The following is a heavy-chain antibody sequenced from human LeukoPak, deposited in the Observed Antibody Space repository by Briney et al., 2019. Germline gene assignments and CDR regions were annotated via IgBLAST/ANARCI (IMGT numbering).Heavy chain of an antibody. J-gene: IGHJ4*02. D-gene: IGHD2-2*01. V-gene: IGHV1-24*01. CDR1: GYTLTELS. CDR2: FDPEDGET. Sequence: ASVKVSCKVSGYTLTELSMHWVRQAPGKGLEWMGGFDPEDGETIYAQKFQGRVTITADKSTSTAYMELSSLRSEDTAVYYCARDGLDPQYQLLLVSGDYWGQGTLVTVSS. CDR3: ARDGLDPQYQLLLVSGDY.